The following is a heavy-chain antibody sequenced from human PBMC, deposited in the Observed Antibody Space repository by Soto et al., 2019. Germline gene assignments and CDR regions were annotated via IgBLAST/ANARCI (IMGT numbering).Heavy chain of an antibody. V-gene: IGHV3-21*01. CDR3: ARDVVYYDSSGDDAFDI. CDR2: ISSSSSYI. CDR1: GLKFSSYR. Sequence: VRLSCAACGLKFSSYRMKWVHQAPGKGLEWVSSISSSSSYIYYADSVKGRFTISRDNAKNSLYLQMNSLRAEDTAVYYCARDVVYYDSSGDDAFDIWGQGTMVTVSS. D-gene: IGHD3-22*01. J-gene: IGHJ3*02.